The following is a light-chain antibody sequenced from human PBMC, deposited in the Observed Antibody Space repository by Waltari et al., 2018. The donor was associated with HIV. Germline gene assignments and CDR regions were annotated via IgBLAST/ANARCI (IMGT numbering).Light chain of an antibody. CDR3: QSYDSALSGSV. V-gene: IGLV1-40*01. CDR1: SSNIGAGYD. Sequence: QSVLTQPPSVSGAPGQRVTISCTGSSSNIGAGYDVHWYQQLPGTAPKLVIYANDNRPSGVPDRFSGCKSGTSASLAITGLQAEDDADYYCQSYDSALSGSVFGGGTKLTVL. J-gene: IGLJ2*01. CDR2: AND.